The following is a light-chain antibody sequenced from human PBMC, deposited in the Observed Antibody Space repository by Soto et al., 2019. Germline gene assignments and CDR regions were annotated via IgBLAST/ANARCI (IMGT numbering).Light chain of an antibody. Sequence: QSALTQPASVSGSPGQSITISCSGTSSDVGRYNYVSWYQQHPGTAPKLMIYEVSNRPSGVSNRFSGSKSGDTASLTISGLQAEDEADYYCSSYTSTFTYVLGAGKKVTV. J-gene: IGLJ1*01. CDR2: EVS. CDR1: SSDVGRYNY. V-gene: IGLV2-14*01. CDR3: SSYTSTFTYV.